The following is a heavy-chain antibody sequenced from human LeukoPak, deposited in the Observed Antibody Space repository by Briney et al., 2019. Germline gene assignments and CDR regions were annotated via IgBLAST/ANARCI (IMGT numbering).Heavy chain of an antibody. Sequence: PGGSLRLSCAASGFTFSSYGMHWVRQAPGKGLEWVAAISYDGSNKYYADSVKGRFTISRDNSKNTLYLQMNSLRAEDTAVYYCAKDPRKGGYCSSTSCYNYYYYYMDVWGKGTTVTVSS. J-gene: IGHJ6*03. CDR1: GFTFSSYG. D-gene: IGHD2-2*02. V-gene: IGHV3-30*18. CDR3: AKDPRKGGYCSSTSCYNYYYYYMDV. CDR2: ISYDGSNK.